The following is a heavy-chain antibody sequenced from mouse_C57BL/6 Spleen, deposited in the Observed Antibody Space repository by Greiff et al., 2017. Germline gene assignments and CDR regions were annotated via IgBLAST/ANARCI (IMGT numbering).Heavy chain of an antibody. Sequence: EVMLVESGGGLVKPGGSLKLSCAASGFTFSSYAMSWVRQTPEKRLEWVATISDGGSYTYYPDNVKGRFTISRDNAKNNLYLQMSHLKSEDTAMYYCARDGPGYFDDWGQGTTLTVSS. CDR2: ISDGGSYT. CDR1: GFTFSSYA. J-gene: IGHJ2*01. CDR3: ARDGPGYFDD. V-gene: IGHV5-4*01.